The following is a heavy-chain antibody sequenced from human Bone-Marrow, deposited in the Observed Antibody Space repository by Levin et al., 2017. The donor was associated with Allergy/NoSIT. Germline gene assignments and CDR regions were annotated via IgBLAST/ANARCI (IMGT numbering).Heavy chain of an antibody. CDR2: INSLGSDT. V-gene: IGHV3-74*01. CDR3: ARGWNDYGGREH. D-gene: IGHD4-23*01. Sequence: GGSLRLSCAASGFTFSNYSMHWVRQVVGKGLVWVSCINSLGSDTTYADSVKGRFTISRDNAKNTVYLQMSSLRAEDTAISYCARGWNDYGGREHCGLG. CDR1: GFTFSNYS. J-gene: IGHJ1*01.